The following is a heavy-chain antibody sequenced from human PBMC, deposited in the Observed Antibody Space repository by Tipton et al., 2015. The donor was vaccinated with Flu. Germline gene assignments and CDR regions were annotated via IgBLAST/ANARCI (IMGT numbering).Heavy chain of an antibody. CDR2: IHRGGSA. CDR1: GDSISNTYY. CDR3: ARRDISNYVSDPKSWFDS. J-gene: IGHJ5*01. V-gene: IGHV4-38-2*02. D-gene: IGHD4-11*01. Sequence: TLSLTCTVSGDSISNTYYWGWIRQPLGKGLEWIGNIHRGGSALYNPSLSSRVTISADTSKNQFSLKLTSVTATDTAVYYCARRDISNYVSDPKSWFDSWGQGALVTVSS.